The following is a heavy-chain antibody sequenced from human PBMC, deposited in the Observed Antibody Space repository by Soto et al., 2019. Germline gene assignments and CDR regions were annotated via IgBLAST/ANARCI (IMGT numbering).Heavy chain of an antibody. V-gene: IGHV4-30-4*01. CDR3: ATMGTPATGLYYFDN. D-gene: IGHD1-7*01. CDR2: MSYSGST. Sequence: QVQLQESGPGLVKPSQTLSLTCTVSGGSISSGNYYWSWIRQPPGKGLEWIGFMSYSGSTSYNASLISRVTISVDTSMSLFSLNLSFVTAADTAVYYCATMGTPATGLYYFDNWGQGTLVTVSS. CDR1: GGSISSGNYY. J-gene: IGHJ4*02.